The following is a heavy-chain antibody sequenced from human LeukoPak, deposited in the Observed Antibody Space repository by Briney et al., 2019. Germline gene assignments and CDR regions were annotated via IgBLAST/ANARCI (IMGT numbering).Heavy chain of an antibody. D-gene: IGHD3-10*01. J-gene: IGHJ4*02. Sequence: SQTLSLTCTVSGGSISSGDCYWSWIRQPPGKGLEWIGYIYYSGSTYYNPSLKSRVTISVDTSKNQFSLKLSSVTAADTAVYYCATAPWDDYYGSGSYPDYWGQGTLVTVSS. CDR3: ATAPWDDYYGSGSYPDY. V-gene: IGHV4-30-4*01. CDR1: GGSISSGDCY. CDR2: IYYSGST.